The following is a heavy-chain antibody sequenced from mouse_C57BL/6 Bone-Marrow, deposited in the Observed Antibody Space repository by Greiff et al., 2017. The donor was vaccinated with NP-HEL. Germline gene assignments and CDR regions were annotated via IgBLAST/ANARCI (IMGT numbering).Heavy chain of an antibody. CDR1: GYTFTGYW. D-gene: IGHD4-1*02. V-gene: IGHV1-9*01. Sequence: VQLQQSGAELMKPGASVKLSCKATGYTFTGYWIEWVKQRPGHGLEWIGEILPGSGSTNYNEKFKGKATFTADTSSNTAYMQLSSLTTEDSAIYYGARLESNWDGGDYFDYWGQGTTLTVSS. CDR3: ARLESNWDGGDYFDY. CDR2: ILPGSGST. J-gene: IGHJ2*01.